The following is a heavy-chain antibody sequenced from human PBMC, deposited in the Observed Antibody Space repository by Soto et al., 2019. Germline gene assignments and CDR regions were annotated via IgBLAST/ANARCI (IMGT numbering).Heavy chain of an antibody. D-gene: IGHD3-9*01. V-gene: IGHV4-34*01. CDR1: GGSLSGYF. Sequence: QVHLEQWGAGLLNPSETLSLTCAVYGGSLSGYFWSWVRQSPGKGLEWIGEITHSGTANYNPSLKTKVTISADASKHQFSLRLTSGTAADSATYLCASYHFLDLWTGSRHYMDVWSRGTPVTVSS. CDR3: ASYHFLDLWTGSRHYMDV. J-gene: IGHJ6*03. CDR2: ITHSGTA.